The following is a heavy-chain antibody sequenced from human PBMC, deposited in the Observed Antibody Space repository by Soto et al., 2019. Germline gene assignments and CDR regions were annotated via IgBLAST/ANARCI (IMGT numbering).Heavy chain of an antibody. CDR2: IYYSGST. J-gene: IGHJ4*02. D-gene: IGHD1-26*01. Sequence: QVQLQESGPGLVKPSQTLSLTCTVSGGSISSGGYYWSWIRQHPGKGLEWIGYIYYSGSTYYNPYLKSRVTISVDTSKNLFSLKLGSVTAADTAVYYCAGIYSGSPGGTLRYWGQGTMVSVSS. CDR1: GGSISSGGYY. V-gene: IGHV4-31*03. CDR3: AGIYSGSPGGTLRY.